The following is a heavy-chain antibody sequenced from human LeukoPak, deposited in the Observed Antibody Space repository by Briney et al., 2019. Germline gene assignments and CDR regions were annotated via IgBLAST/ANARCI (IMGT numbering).Heavy chain of an antibody. D-gene: IGHD6-19*01. Sequence: GGSLQLACAVSGATFRTAWMNWVRQAPGKGLEWVAVIWYDGNNKYYADSVKGRFTISRDNSKNTLFLQMNSLRAEDTAVYFCAKVPISYSSGLFDYWGQGTLVTVSS. V-gene: IGHV3-33*06. J-gene: IGHJ4*02. CDR1: GATFRTAW. CDR3: AKVPISYSSGLFDY. CDR2: IWYDGNNK.